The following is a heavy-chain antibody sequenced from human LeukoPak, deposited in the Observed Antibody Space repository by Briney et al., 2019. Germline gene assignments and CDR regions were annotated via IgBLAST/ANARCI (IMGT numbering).Heavy chain of an antibody. CDR2: INHSRST. CDR1: GGSFSGYY. Sequence: SETLSLTCAVYGGSFSGYYWSWVRQPPGKGLEWIGEINHSRSTNYNPSLTGRVTISVDTSKNQFSLKLSSVTAADTAVYYCARGYCSSTSCYVDYWGQGTLVTVSS. J-gene: IGHJ4*02. D-gene: IGHD2-2*01. CDR3: ARGYCSSTSCYVDY. V-gene: IGHV4-34*01.